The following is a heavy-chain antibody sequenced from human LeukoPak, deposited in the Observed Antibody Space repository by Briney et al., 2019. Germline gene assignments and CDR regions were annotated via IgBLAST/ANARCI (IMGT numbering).Heavy chain of an antibody. Sequence: SETLSLTCTVSGGSISSGTYYWSWIRQPAGKGLEWIGRIYTSGSTNYNPSLKSRVTISVDTSKNQFSLNLSSVTAADTAVYYCARESIAGHYWGQGTLVTVSS. CDR3: ARESIAGHY. D-gene: IGHD6-6*01. V-gene: IGHV4-61*02. CDR1: GGSISSGTYY. J-gene: IGHJ4*02. CDR2: IYTSGST.